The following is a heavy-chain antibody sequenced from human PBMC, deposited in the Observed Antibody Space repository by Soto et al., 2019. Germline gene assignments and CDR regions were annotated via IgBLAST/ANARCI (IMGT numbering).Heavy chain of an antibody. Sequence: GGSLRLSCAASGFTFSSYSMNWVRQAPGKGLEWVSSISSSSSYIYYADSVKGRFTISRDNAKNSLYLQMNSLRAEDTAVYYCARAMYCSGGSCYRTPVNWFDPWGQGTLVTVSS. CDR3: ARAMYCSGGSCYRTPVNWFDP. CDR1: GFTFSSYS. J-gene: IGHJ5*02. CDR2: ISSSSSYI. D-gene: IGHD2-15*01. V-gene: IGHV3-21*01.